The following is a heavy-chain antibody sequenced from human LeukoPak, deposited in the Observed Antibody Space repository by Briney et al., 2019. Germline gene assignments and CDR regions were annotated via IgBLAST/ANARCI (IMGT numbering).Heavy chain of an antibody. J-gene: IGHJ4*02. CDR2: IKTDGSEK. V-gene: IGHV3-7*01. Sequence: GGSLRLSCEGSGFTFSNYWMGWVRQAPGKGLQWVANIKTDGSEKYYVDSVKGRFTISRDNAKNSLYLQMNSLRAEDTAVYYCARDAHPYSSSWYLDYWGQGTLVTVSS. CDR1: GFTFSNYW. D-gene: IGHD6-13*01. CDR3: ARDAHPYSSSWYLDY.